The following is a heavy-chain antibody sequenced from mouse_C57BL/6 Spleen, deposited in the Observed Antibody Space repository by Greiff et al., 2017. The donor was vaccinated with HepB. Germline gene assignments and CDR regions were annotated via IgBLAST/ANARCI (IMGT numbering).Heavy chain of an antibody. CDR1: GYSITSGYY. D-gene: IGHD2-1*01. J-gene: IGHJ4*01. Sequence: EVKLMESGPGLVKPSQSLSLTCSVTGYSITSGYYWNWIRQFPGNKLEWMGYISYDGSNNYNPSLKNRISITRDTSKNQFFLKLNSVTTEDTATYYCAGNYGGNAMDYWGQGTSVTVSS. CDR3: AGNYGGNAMDY. V-gene: IGHV3-6*01. CDR2: ISYDGSN.